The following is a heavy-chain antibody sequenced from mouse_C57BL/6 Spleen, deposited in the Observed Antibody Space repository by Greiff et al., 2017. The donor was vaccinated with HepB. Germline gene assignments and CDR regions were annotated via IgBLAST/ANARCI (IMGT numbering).Heavy chain of an antibody. CDR3: ARRDLYYDYDDYFDY. J-gene: IGHJ2*01. D-gene: IGHD2-4*01. CDR1: GFNIKNTY. CDR2: IDPANGNT. Sequence: LVESVAELVRPGASVKLSCTASGFNIKNTYMHWVKQRPEQGLEWIGRIDPANGNTKYAPKFQGKATITADTSSNTAYLQLSSLTSEDTAIYYCARRDLYYDYDDYFDYWGQGTTLTVSS. V-gene: IGHV14-3*01.